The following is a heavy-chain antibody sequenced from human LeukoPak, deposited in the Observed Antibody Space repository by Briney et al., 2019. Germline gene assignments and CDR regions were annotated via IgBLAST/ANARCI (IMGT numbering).Heavy chain of an antibody. CDR2: ISNSGGST. CDR1: GFTFTTYS. D-gene: IGHD1-26*01. V-gene: IGHV3-23*01. J-gene: IGHJ5*02. CDR3: ARDIGVGATYWFDP. Sequence: GGSLRLSCAASGFTFTTYSLTWVRQAPGKGLEWVSAISNSGGSTHYADSVKGRFTISRDNAKNSLYLQMNSLRAEDTAVYYCARDIGVGATYWFDPWGQGTLVTVSS.